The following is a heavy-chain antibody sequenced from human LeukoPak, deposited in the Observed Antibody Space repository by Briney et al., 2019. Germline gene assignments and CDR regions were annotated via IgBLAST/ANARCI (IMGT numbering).Heavy chain of an antibody. J-gene: IGHJ6*03. CDR2: IQPNDSGT. CDR3: TRVVVVVHVEVRTYYYYYYMDV. V-gene: IGHV5-51*01. CDR1: GYSFSDNW. Sequence: GESLKIFCKGSGYSFSDNWIGWGRQISGKGLELMGIIQPNDSGTTYSPLFQGQVTITANKSIRTAYLQWSSMKATDTAIYNCTRVVVVVHVEVRTYYYYYYMDVWGKGTTVTVSS. D-gene: IGHD2-15*01.